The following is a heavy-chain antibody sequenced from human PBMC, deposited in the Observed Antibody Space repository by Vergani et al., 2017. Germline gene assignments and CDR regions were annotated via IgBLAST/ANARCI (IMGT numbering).Heavy chain of an antibody. CDR3: AKDGREISDYGYFDY. Sequence: QVQLVETGGGVVQPGGSLRLYCATSGFSFNTYGAHWVRQAPGKGLEWVAFIGYDGRIKYNVDSVKGRFTISRDTSKKTLSLQMRSLRADDTAVYYCAKDGREISDYGYFDYWGQGTLVTVSS. CDR2: IGYDGRIK. D-gene: IGHD4-17*01. J-gene: IGHJ4*02. V-gene: IGHV3-30*02. CDR1: GFSFNTYG.